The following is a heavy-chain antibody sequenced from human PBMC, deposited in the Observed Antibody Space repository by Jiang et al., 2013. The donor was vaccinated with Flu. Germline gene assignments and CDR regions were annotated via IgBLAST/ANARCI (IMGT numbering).Heavy chain of an antibody. D-gene: IGHD2-8*02. J-gene: IGHJ4*02. Sequence: SGAEVKMPGASVKVSCKSSGYTFTTWPIHWIRQAPGQRPEWMGWLNTNSGDTEYSQNFQDRVSFTRDKSATTAYMDLSSLTSDDTSVYYCARAARGGVLDYWGQGALVTVSS. CDR1: GYTFTTWP. CDR3: ARAARGGVLDY. CDR2: LNTNSGDT. V-gene: IGHV1-3*04.